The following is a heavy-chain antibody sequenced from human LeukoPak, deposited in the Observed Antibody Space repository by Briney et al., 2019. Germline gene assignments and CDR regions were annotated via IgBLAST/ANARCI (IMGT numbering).Heavy chain of an antibody. J-gene: IGHJ4*02. Sequence: SETLSLTCTVSGGSISSSSYYWGWIRQPPGKGLEWIGSIYYSGSTYYNPSLKSRVTISVDTSKNQFSLKLSSVTAADTAVYYCARAGDIVVVTAIIFDYWGQGTLVTVSS. CDR1: GGSISSSSYY. CDR3: ARAGDIVVVTAIIFDY. V-gene: IGHV4-39*07. CDR2: IYYSGST. D-gene: IGHD2-21*02.